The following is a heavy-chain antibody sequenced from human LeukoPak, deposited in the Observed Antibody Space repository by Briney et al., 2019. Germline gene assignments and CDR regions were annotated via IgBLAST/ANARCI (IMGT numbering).Heavy chain of an antibody. Sequence: GASVKVSCKASGFTFTSSAVQWVRQARGQRLEWIGWIVVGSGNTNYAQKFQERVTSTRDMSTSKAYMELSSLRSEDTAVYYCATVYSGYESSFDYWGQGTLVTVSS. CDR3: ATVYSGYESSFDY. D-gene: IGHD5-12*01. CDR1: GFTFTSSA. V-gene: IGHV1-58*01. CDR2: IVVGSGNT. J-gene: IGHJ4*02.